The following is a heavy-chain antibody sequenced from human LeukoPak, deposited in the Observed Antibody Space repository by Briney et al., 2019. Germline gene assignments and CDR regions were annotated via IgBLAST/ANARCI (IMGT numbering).Heavy chain of an antibody. D-gene: IGHD6-19*01. J-gene: IGHJ3*02. V-gene: IGHV6-1*01. Sequence: SQTLSLTCAISGDSVSINSAAWNWIRHSPSRGLEWLGRTYYRSKWYNDYAVSVKSRITINPDTSKNQFSLQLNAVTPEDTAVYYCARERDNSGWSQGGYDAFDIWGQGTMVTVSS. CDR3: ARERDNSGWSQGGYDAFDI. CDR1: GDSVSINSAA. CDR2: TYYRSKWYN.